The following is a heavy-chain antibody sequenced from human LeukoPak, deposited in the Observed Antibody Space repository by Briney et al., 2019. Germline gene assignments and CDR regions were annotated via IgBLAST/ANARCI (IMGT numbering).Heavy chain of an antibody. Sequence: PSETLSLTCTVSGGSISSYYWSWIRQPAGKGLEWIGRIYTSGSTNYNPSLKSRVTMSVDTSKNQFSLKLSSVTAADTAVYYCARAGGYCSGGSCLPDYWGQGTLVTVSS. CDR2: IYTSGST. CDR1: GGSISSYY. CDR3: ARAGGYCSGGSCLPDY. V-gene: IGHV4-4*07. J-gene: IGHJ4*02. D-gene: IGHD2-15*01.